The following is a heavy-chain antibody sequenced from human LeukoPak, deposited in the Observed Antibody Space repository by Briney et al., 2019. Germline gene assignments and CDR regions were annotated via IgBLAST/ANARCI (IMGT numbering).Heavy chain of an antibody. V-gene: IGHV4-39*07. CDR1: GGSISSSSYY. CDR3: VRKGWAMVRGVDYQYYYMDV. J-gene: IGHJ6*03. CDR2: IYYSGST. Sequence: PSETLSLTCTVSGGSISSSSYYWGWIRQPPGKGLEWIGSIYYSGSTYYNPSLKSRVTISVDTSKNQFSLRLSSVTAADTAVYYCVRKGWAMVRGVDYQYYYMDVWGKGTTVTVSS. D-gene: IGHD3-10*01.